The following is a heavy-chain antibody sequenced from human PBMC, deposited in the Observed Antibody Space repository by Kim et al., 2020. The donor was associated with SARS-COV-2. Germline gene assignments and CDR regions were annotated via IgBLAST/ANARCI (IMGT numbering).Heavy chain of an antibody. Sequence: GRFTIARDNSKNMLYLQMNSLRAEDTAVYYCAKDSGRITMIVVVITGIDYWGQGTLVTVSS. J-gene: IGHJ4*02. V-gene: IGHV3-30*02. D-gene: IGHD3-22*01. CDR3: AKDSGRITMIVVVITGIDY.